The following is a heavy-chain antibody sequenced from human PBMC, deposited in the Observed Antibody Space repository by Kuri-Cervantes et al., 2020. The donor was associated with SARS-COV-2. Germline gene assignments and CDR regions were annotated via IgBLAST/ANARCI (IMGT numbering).Heavy chain of an antibody. D-gene: IGHD3-3*01. J-gene: IGHJ3*02. CDR3: ARQHPFWSDLKDAFDI. CDR1: GGSFSGYY. CDR2: INHSGST. Sequence: ESLKISCAVYGGSFSGYYWSWIRQPPGKGLEWIGEINHSGSTNYNPSLKSRVTISVDTSKNQFSLKLSSVAAADTAVYYCARQHPFWSDLKDAFDIWGHGTMVTVSS. V-gene: IGHV4-34*01.